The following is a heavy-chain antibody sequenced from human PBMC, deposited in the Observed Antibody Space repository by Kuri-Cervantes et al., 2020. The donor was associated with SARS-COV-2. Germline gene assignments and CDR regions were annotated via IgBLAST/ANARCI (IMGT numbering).Heavy chain of an antibody. CDR1: GGSISSSN. CDR2: INGGAGNT. CDR3: AKVRNSVGVGPTAMSH. J-gene: IGHJ4*02. D-gene: IGHD2-2*01. V-gene: IGHV3-23*01. Sequence: LSLTCAVSGGSISSSNWWSWVRQPPGKGLEWVSGINGGAGNTYYADSVKGRFTISRDNSKNTLYLQMNSLRAEDAAVYYCAKVRNSVGVGPTAMSHWGQGTLVTVSS.